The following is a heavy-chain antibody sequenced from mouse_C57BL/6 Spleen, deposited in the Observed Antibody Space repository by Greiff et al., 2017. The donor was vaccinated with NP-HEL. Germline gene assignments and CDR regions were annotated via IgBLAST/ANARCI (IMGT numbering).Heavy chain of an antibody. V-gene: IGHV1-47*01. J-gene: IGHJ2*01. D-gene: IGHD1-1*01. CDR2: FHPYNDDT. CDR1: GYTFTTYP. CDR3: AMGIYDYGSSYYFDY. Sequence: VQLVESGAELVKPGASVKMSCKASGYTFTTYPIEWMKQNHGKSLEWIGNFHPYNDDTKYNEKFKGKATLTVEKSSSTVYLELSRLTSDDSAVYYCAMGIYDYGSSYYFDYWGQGTTLTVAS.